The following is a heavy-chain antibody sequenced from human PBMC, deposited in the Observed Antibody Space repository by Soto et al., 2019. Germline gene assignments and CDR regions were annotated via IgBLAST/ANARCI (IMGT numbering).Heavy chain of an antibody. D-gene: IGHD6-6*01. V-gene: IGHV3-33*08. CDR3: ARDPRTARPSAMDV. Sequence: GRSLRLSCATSGFIFSNFGMHWVRQAPGKGLEWVAVTWYDGSNAVSADSVKGRFTISRDNSKNTLYLQMSGLRSEDTAVYYCARDPRTARPSAMDVWGQGTTVTVSS. CDR1: GFIFSNFG. CDR2: TWYDGSNA. J-gene: IGHJ6*02.